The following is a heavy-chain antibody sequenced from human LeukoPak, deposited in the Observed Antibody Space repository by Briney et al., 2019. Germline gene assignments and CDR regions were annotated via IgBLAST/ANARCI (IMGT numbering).Heavy chain of an antibody. CDR1: GYTFIKYA. D-gene: IGHD3-16*02. V-gene: IGHV7-4-1*02. Sequence: ASVKVSCKASGYTFIKYAVNWVRQAPGQGLEWMGWINTKTGNPTYAQGFTGRFVFSLDTSVSTTYLQISSLKAEDTAVYFCARAFQSLGGLSLPDYWGQGTLVTVSS. CDR2: INTKTGNP. CDR3: ARAFQSLGGLSLPDY. J-gene: IGHJ4*02.